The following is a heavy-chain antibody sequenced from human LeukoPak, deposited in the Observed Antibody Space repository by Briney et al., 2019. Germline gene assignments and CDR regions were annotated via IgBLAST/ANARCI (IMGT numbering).Heavy chain of an antibody. D-gene: IGHD3-10*01. Sequence: PGGSVRLSCVASGLTFSNAWMTWVRQAPGKGLEWVGLIRSKTDGGTTDYAAPLKDRFTILRDDSKSTLFLQMNSLKADDTAVYYCASPLGVNDYWGQGTLVTVSS. J-gene: IGHJ4*02. CDR3: ASPLGVNDY. V-gene: IGHV3-15*01. CDR1: GLTFSNAW. CDR2: IRSKTDGGTT.